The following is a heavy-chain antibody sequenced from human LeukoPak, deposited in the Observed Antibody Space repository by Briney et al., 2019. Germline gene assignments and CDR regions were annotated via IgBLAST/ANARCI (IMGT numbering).Heavy chain of an antibody. CDR3: EEHGMTMLGGV. CDR1: GFTFSSYG. D-gene: IGHD3-10*02. V-gene: IGHV3-30*02. Sequence: PGGSLRLSCAASGFTFSSYGMHWVRQAPGKGLEWVAYIQYDGSNEQYADSVKGRFSISRDSSKNILYLQMNSLRAEDTAVYYCEEHGMTMLGGVWGKGTTVTISA. J-gene: IGHJ6*04. CDR2: IQYDGSNE.